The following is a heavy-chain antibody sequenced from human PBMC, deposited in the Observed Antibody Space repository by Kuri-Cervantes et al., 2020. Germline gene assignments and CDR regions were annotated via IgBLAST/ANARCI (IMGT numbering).Heavy chain of an antibody. CDR2: IYYSGST. D-gene: IGHD2/OR15-2a*01. CDR1: GGSISSYY. CDR3: AREEVSGSNYYYYMDV. V-gene: IGHV4-59*12. Sequence: ESLKISCTVSGGSISSYYWSWIRQPPGKGLEWIGYIYYSGSTNYNPSLKSRVTISVDTSKNQFSLQLNSVTPEDTAVYYCAREEVSGSNYYYYMDVWGKGATVTVSS. J-gene: IGHJ6*03.